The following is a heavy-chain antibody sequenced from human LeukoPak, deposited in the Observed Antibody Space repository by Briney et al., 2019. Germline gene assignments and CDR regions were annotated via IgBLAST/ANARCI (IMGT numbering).Heavy chain of an antibody. V-gene: IGHV3-53*01. CDR2: IYSAGNT. CDR3: AKTRPLDSSSWSHGDY. CDR1: GFTVSSNY. J-gene: IGHJ4*02. Sequence: GGSLRLSCAASGFTVSSNYMGWVRQAPGKGLEWVSVIYSAGNTYYTDSVKGRFTISRDNSKNTLYLQMNSLRAEDTAVYYCAKTRPLDSSSWSHGDYWGQGTLVTVSS. D-gene: IGHD6-13*01.